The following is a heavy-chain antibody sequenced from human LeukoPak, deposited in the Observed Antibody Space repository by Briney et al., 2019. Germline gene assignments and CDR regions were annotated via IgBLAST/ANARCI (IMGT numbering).Heavy chain of an antibody. CDR1: GFTFSSYA. V-gene: IGHV3-23*01. CDR2: ISGSGGST. J-gene: IGHJ4*02. D-gene: IGHD6-13*01. CDR3: AKGSRAAAAIWGYYFDY. Sequence: QPGGSLRLSCAASGFTFSSYAMSWVRQAPGKGLEWVSAISGSGGSTYYADSVKGRLTISRDNSKNTLYLQMNSLRAEDTAVYYCAKGSRAAAAIWGYYFDYWGQGTLVTVSS.